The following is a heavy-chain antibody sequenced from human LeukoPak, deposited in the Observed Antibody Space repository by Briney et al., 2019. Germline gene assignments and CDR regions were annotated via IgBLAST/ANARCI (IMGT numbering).Heavy chain of an antibody. CDR3: ARENPPTY. CDR2: IYSSGNT. V-gene: IGHV4-4*07. CDR1: GGSISGFY. J-gene: IGHJ4*02. Sequence: SETLSLTCTVSGGSISGFYWTWIRQPAGKGLEWIGRIYSSGNTNYNRSLKSRLTMSVDTSKNQFPLNLSSVTAADTAVYFCARENPPTYWGQGILVTVSS.